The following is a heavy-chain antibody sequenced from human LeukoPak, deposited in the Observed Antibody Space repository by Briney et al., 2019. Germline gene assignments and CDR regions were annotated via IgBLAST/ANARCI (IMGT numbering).Heavy chain of an antibody. CDR3: AKGGTVIGWFDP. CDR2: ISGGGGST. V-gene: IGHV3-23*01. Sequence: GGSLRLSCAASGFTFSSYVMSWVRQAPGKGLEWVSAISGGGGSTYYADSVKGRFTISRDNSKNTLYLQMNSLRAEDTAVYYCAKGGTVIGWFDPWGQGTLVTVSS. J-gene: IGHJ5*02. CDR1: GFTFSSYV. D-gene: IGHD4-11*01.